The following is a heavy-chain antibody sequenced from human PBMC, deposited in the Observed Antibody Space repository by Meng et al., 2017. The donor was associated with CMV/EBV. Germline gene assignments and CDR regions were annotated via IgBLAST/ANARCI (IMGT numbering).Heavy chain of an antibody. CDR1: GGSISSSSYY. J-gene: IGHJ4*02. Sequence: QVKLQESGPGLVKPSETLSLTCTVSGGSISSSSYYWGWIRQPPGKGLEWIGSIYYSGSTYYNPSLKSRVTISVDTSKNQFSLKLSSVTAADTAVYYCARGGIAAAGLHWGQGTLVTVSS. CDR3: ARGGIAAAGLH. D-gene: IGHD6-13*01. CDR2: IYYSGST. V-gene: IGHV4-39*07.